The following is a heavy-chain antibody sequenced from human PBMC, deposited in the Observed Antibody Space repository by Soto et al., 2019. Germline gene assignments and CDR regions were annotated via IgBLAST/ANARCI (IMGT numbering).Heavy chain of an antibody. V-gene: IGHV3-30*18. CDR3: AKDQLRGVRGVITYYYGMDV. Sequence: QVQLVESGGGVVQPGSSRRLSWAASDFTFSSNAMHWVGRAPGKGLEWVAVISYDGSNKYYADSVKGRFTISRDNSKNTLYLQMNSLRAEDTAVYYCAKDQLRGVRGVITYYYGMDVWGQGTTVTVSS. J-gene: IGHJ6*02. CDR1: DFTFSSNA. CDR2: ISYDGSNK. D-gene: IGHD3-10*01.